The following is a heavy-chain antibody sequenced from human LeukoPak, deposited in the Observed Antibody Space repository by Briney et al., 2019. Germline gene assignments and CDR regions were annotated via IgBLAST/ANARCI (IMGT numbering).Heavy chain of an antibody. V-gene: IGHV1-24*01. CDR1: GYTLTELS. CDR3: ATGGLYDLLDY. D-gene: IGHD3-9*01. Sequence: ASVEVSCKVSGYTLTELSKHWVRQAPGKGLEWMGGFEPADGEIIYAQKFQGRVTMTEDTSTDTAFMELRSLRSEDTAVYYCATGGLYDLLDYWGQGTLVTVSS. CDR2: FEPADGEI. J-gene: IGHJ4*02.